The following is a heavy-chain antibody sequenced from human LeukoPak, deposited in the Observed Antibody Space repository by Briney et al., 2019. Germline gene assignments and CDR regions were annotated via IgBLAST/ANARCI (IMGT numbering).Heavy chain of an antibody. CDR2: IRSKAYGGTT. V-gene: IGHV3-49*04. CDR3: TRDDSAVRYYYYYYMDV. D-gene: IGHD2-21*02. Sequence: GGSLRLSCTASGFTFGDSAMSWVRQAPGKGLEWVGFIRSKAYGGTTEYAASVKGRFTISRDDSKSIAYLQMNSLKTEDTAVYYCTRDDSAVRYYYYYYMDVWGKGTTVTVSS. CDR1: GFTFGDSA. J-gene: IGHJ6*03.